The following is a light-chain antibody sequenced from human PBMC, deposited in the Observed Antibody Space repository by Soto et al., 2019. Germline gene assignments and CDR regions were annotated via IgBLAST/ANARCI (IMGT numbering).Light chain of an antibody. CDR2: DAS. J-gene: IGKJ1*01. V-gene: IGKV1-5*01. CDR1: QTINTW. Sequence: DIQMTQSPSTLSASVGDRVTITCRASQTINTWLAWYQRKPGKAPKLLIYDASSSGSGVPSRFSGSGSGTEFTLTISSLQPDDFATYYCQEYNSRQGTFGQGTKVEIK. CDR3: QEYNSRQGT.